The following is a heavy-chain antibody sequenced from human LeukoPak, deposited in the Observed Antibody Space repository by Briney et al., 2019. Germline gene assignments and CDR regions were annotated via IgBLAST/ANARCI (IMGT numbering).Heavy chain of an antibody. CDR3: ARGALDCSSTSCRPYYFDY. CDR2: IYYSGST. Sequence: SQTLSLTCTVSGGSISSGGYYWSWIRQHPGKGLEWIGYIYYSGSTYYNPSLKSRVTISVDTSKNQFSLKLSSVTAADTAVYYCARGALDCSSTSCRPYYFDYRGQGTLVTVSS. D-gene: IGHD2-2*01. CDR1: GGSISSGGYY. J-gene: IGHJ4*02. V-gene: IGHV4-31*03.